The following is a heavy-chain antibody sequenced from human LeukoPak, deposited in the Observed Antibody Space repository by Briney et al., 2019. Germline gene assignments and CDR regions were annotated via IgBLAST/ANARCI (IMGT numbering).Heavy chain of an antibody. CDR3: ARAPSYDVFDI. J-gene: IGHJ3*02. CDR2: ISSSGSTI. CDR1: GFTFSNYY. D-gene: IGHD3-10*01. Sequence: PGGSLRLSCAASGFTFSNYYMTWIRQAPGKGLEWVSYISSSGSTIYYADSVKGRFTISRDNAKNSLYLQMNSLRAEDTAVYYCARAPSYDVFDIWGQGTMVTVSS. V-gene: IGHV3-11*01.